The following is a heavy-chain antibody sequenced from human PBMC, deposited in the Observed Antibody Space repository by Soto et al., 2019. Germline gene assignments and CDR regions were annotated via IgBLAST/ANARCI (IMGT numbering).Heavy chain of an antibody. CDR2: INHSGST. CDR1: GGSIISNNW. V-gene: IGHV4-4*02. J-gene: IGHJ5*02. Sequence: LSVTCAVSGGSIISNNWWTWVRQPPGKGLEWIGEINHSGSTNYNPSLKSRVTMSVDTSKNQFSLRLMSLTGADTAVYYCARDQGVAAAGITWFDPWGQGSLVTVSS. D-gene: IGHD6-13*01. CDR3: ARDQGVAAAGITWFDP.